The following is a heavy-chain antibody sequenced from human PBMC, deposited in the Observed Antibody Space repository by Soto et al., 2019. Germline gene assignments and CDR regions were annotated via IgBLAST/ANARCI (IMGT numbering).Heavy chain of an antibody. CDR2: IYYSGST. J-gene: IGHJ4*02. V-gene: IGHV4-59*01. CDR1: GGSFSGYY. CDR3: ASGQDFDY. Sequence: SETLSLTCAVYGGSFSGYYWSWIRQPPGKGLEWIGYIYYSGSTNYNPSLKSRVTISVDTSKNQFSLKLSSVTAADTAVYYCASGQDFDYWGQGTLVTVSS.